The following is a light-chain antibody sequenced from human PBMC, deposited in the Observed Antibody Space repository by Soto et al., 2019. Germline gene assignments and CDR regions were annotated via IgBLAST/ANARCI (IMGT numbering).Light chain of an antibody. CDR3: QQYNTRPQT. CDR2: GAS. V-gene: IGKV3-15*01. CDR1: QTVGSN. Sequence: ELVLTQSPATLSVSPGERATLSCRASQTVGSNLAWYQHKPGQAPRLLISGASTRATGVPARFSGSGSGTEFALTISGLQYEDFTVYFCQQYNTRPQTFGQGTKVDIK. J-gene: IGKJ1*01.